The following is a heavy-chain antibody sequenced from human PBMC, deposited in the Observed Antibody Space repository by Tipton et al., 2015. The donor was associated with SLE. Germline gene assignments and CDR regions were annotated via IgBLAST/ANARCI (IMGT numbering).Heavy chain of an antibody. CDR2: ISSSSSYI. D-gene: IGHD5-18*01. CDR3: ARDVDTGDYFDY. CDR1: GFTFSSYS. Sequence: SLRLSCAASGFTFSSYSMNWVRQAPGKGLEWVSSISSSSSYIYYADSVKARFTISRDNAKNSLYLQMNSLRAEDTAVYYCARDVDTGDYFDYWGQGTLVTVSS. J-gene: IGHJ4*02. V-gene: IGHV3-21*03.